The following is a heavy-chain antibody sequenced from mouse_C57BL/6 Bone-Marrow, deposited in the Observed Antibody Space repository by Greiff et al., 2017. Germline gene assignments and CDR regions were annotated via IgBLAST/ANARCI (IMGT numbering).Heavy chain of an antibody. CDR2: IDPAIGDT. D-gene: IGHD2-1*01. CDR3: SSLDGNYFDF. J-gene: IGHJ2*01. Sequence: EVHLVESGAELVRPGASVKLSCTASGFNIKDDYIHWVKQRPEQGLEWIGWIDPAIGDTEYASKFQGKATITSDTSSNTAYLQLSSLTSEDTAVYYCSSLDGNYFDFWGQGTPLTVAS. CDR1: GFNIKDDY. V-gene: IGHV14-4*01.